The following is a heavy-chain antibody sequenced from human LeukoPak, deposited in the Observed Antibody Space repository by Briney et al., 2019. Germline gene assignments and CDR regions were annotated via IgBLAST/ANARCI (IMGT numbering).Heavy chain of an antibody. D-gene: IGHD3-22*01. CDR3: ARVQGYYYDSSGYYDY. J-gene: IGHJ4*02. V-gene: IGHV1-2*02. Sequence: SVKVSCKASGYTFTGYYMHWVRQAPGQGLEWMGWINPNSGGTNYAQKFQGRVTMTRDTSISTAYMELSRLRSDDTAVYYCARVQGYYYDSSGYYDYWGQGTLVTVSS. CDR2: INPNSGGT. CDR1: GYTFTGYY.